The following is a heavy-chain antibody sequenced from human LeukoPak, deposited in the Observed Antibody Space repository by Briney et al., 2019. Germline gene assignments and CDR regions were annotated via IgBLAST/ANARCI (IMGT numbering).Heavy chain of an antibody. V-gene: IGHV3-9*01. Sequence: PGRSLRLSCAASGFTFDDYAVHWVRHAPGKGLEWVSGISWNSGSIGYADSVKGRFTISRDNAKNSLYLQMNSLRAEDTALYYCAKGSSGWYTFDYWGQGTLVTVSS. CDR2: ISWNSGSI. CDR1: GFTFDDYA. D-gene: IGHD6-19*01. J-gene: IGHJ4*02. CDR3: AKGSSGWYTFDY.